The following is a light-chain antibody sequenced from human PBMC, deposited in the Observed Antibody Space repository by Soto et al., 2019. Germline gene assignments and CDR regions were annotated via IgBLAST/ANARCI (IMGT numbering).Light chain of an antibody. CDR1: QTIRKY. CDR3: QQSYTTPVT. CDR2: SAS. J-gene: IGKJ5*01. V-gene: IGKV1-39*01. Sequence: DIQMTQSPSSLSASLGDSVTITCRASQTIRKYLNWYRQKAGKAPELLIHSASTLQTGVPSRFSGSGSGTDFALTITSLQPEDFATYYCQQSYTTPVTFGQGTRLENK.